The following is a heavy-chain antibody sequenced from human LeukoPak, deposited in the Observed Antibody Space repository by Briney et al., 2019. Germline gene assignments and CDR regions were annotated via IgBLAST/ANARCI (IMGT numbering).Heavy chain of an antibody. CDR2: INPNSGVT. Sequence: ASVKVSCKASGYTFTGYYIHWVRQAPGQGLEWMGRINPNSGVTNYAQKFQGRVTMTRDTSISTAYMDLSSLTYDDTAFYYCARSSMVDAXSPGXXGQGTLVTVXS. D-gene: IGHD2-15*01. V-gene: IGHV1-2*06. CDR1: GYTFTGYY. J-gene: IGHJ4*02. CDR3: ARSSMVDAXSPGX.